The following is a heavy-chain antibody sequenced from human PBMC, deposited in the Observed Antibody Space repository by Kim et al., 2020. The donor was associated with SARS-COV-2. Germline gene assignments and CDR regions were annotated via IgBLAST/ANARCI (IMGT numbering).Heavy chain of an antibody. J-gene: IGHJ6*02. D-gene: IGHD6-13*01. Sequence: TARITISRDNSQNTLYLQMNSLRAEDTAVYYCASLIAAAGKDYYYGMDVWGQGTTVTVSS. CDR3: ASLIAAAGKDYYYGMDV. V-gene: IGHV3-30*07.